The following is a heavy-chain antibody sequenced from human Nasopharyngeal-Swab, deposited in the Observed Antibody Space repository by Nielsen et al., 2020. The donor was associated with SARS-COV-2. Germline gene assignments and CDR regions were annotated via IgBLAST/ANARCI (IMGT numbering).Heavy chain of an antibody. CDR2: IYTNGST. Sequence: SETLSLTCTVSGGSISSGSYYWSWIRQPAGKGLEWIGRIYTNGSTNYNPSLKSRVTISVDTSKNQFSLKLSSVTAADTAVYYCARGAVAVRHFDYWGQGTLVTVSS. J-gene: IGHJ4*02. CDR3: ARGAVAVRHFDY. V-gene: IGHV4-61*02. D-gene: IGHD6-19*01. CDR1: GGSISSGSYY.